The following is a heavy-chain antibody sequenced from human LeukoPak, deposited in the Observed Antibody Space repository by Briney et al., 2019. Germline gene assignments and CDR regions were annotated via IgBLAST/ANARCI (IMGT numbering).Heavy chain of an antibody. CDR2: IHIHTGNT. CDR1: GDSIRTSTYY. V-gene: IGHV4-39*02. CDR3: ATDISSGWLISIVY. Sequence: SETLSLTCTVSGDSIRTSTYYWGWIRQPPGKGLEWSGSIHIHTGNTYYSPSLQSRVTIFADTSKNQFSLKVNSVTAADTAVYYCATDISSGWLISIVYWGQGTLVTVSS. J-gene: IGHJ4*02. D-gene: IGHD6-19*01.